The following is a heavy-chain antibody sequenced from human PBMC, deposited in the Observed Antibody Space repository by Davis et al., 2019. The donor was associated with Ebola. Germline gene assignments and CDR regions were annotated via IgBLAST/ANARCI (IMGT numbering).Heavy chain of an antibody. CDR3: ARTVPSYGDYELDY. V-gene: IGHV1-46*01. D-gene: IGHD4-17*01. J-gene: IGHJ4*02. CDR1: GYTLTELS. Sequence: ASVKVSCKVSGYTLTELSMHWVRQAPGQGLEWMGIINPSGGSTSYAQKFQGRVTMTRDTSTSTVYMELSSLRSEDTAVYYCARTVPSYGDYELDYWGQGTLVTVSS. CDR2: INPSGGST.